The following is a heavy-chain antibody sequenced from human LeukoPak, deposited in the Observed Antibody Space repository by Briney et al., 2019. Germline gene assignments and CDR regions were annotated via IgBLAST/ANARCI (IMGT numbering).Heavy chain of an antibody. D-gene: IGHD6-13*01. CDR3: ARGGKQQLAVDY. V-gene: IGHV4-4*02. CDR1: AGSISTSHW. J-gene: IGHJ4*02. CDR2: IFHTGGT. Sequence: SETLSLTCAVSAGSISTSHWWSWVRQPPGKGLEWIGEIFHTGGTNYNFSLKSRVTISLDTSKKQFSLKLTSVAAADTAVYYCARGGKQQLAVDYWGQGTLVTVSS.